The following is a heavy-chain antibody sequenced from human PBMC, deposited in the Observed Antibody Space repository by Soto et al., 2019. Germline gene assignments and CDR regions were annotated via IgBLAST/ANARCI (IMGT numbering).Heavy chain of an antibody. V-gene: IGHV1-69*01. J-gene: IGHJ6*02. CDR3: ARVDTAVVSANDYGMDV. CDR2: SIPIFGTA. D-gene: IGHD5-18*01. Sequence: QVQLVQSGAEVEKPGSSVKVSCKASGGTFNSYTISWVRQAPGQGLEWMGGSIPIFGTANYAQKFQGRVTITADESTSTAYMELSSLRCKDTAVYYCARVDTAVVSANDYGMDVWGQGTTVTVSS. CDR1: GGTFNSYT.